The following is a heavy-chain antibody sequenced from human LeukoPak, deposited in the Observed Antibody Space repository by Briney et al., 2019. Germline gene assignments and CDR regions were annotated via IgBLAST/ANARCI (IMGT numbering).Heavy chain of an antibody. CDR2: IYYSGNT. CDR3: ARGGWGDSSGYYPFDY. Sequence: SETLSLTCTVSGGSISSYYWSWIRQPPGKGLEWIGYIYYSGNTYYNPSLKSRVIISIDTSKNQFSLKLSSVTAADTAVYYCARGGWGDSSGYYPFDYWGQGTLVTVSS. J-gene: IGHJ4*02. D-gene: IGHD3-22*01. V-gene: IGHV4-59*12. CDR1: GGSISSYY.